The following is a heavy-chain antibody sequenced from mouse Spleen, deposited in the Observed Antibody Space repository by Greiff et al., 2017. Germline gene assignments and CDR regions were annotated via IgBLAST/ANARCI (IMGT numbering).Heavy chain of an antibody. CDR3: ARRVYYGNYDDY. CDR1: GFTFSSYT. D-gene: IGHD2-1*01. J-gene: IGHJ2*01. V-gene: IGHV5-9*04. Sequence: EVQLVESGGGLVKPGGSLKLSCAASGFTFSSYTMSWVRQTPAKRLEWVATISSGGGNTYYPDSVKGRFTISRDNARNTLYLQMSSLRSEDTAMYYCARRVYYGNYDDYWGQGTTLTVSS. CDR2: ISSGGGNT.